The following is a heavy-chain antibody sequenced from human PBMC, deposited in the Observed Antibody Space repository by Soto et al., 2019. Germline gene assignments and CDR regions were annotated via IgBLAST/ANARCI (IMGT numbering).Heavy chain of an antibody. CDR2: ISYDGSNQ. Sequence: AGGSLRLSCAASGFTFNTYGMHWVRQAPGKGLEWVALISYDGSNQYFADTVKGRFNISRDSSKNTLYIQMNSLRAEDTAVYYCAKDRGSGYYGSIDYWGQGTLVTVSS. CDR3: AKDRGSGYYGSIDY. V-gene: IGHV3-30*18. CDR1: GFTFNTYG. D-gene: IGHD3-22*01. J-gene: IGHJ4*02.